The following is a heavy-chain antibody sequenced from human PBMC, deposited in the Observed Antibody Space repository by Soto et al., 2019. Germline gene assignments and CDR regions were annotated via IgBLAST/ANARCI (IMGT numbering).Heavy chain of an antibody. V-gene: IGHV3-30*14. Sequence: GGSLRLSCAASGFTFSGYAMHWVRQAPGKGLEWVAVISYDGSNKYYADSVKGRFTISRDDSKNTLYLQMGSLRAEDMAVYYCAMGVVVIVATYGMDVWGQGTTVTGSS. J-gene: IGHJ6*02. CDR2: ISYDGSNK. CDR1: GFTFSGYA. CDR3: AMGVVVIVATYGMDV. D-gene: IGHD2-15*01.